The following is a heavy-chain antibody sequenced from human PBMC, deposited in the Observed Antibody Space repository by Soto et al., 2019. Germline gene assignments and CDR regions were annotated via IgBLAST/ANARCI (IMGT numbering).Heavy chain of an antibody. CDR3: VVGLAAAGPFDY. CDR2: ISGSGGST. J-gene: IGHJ4*02. Sequence: EVQLLESGGGLVQPGGSPRLSCAASGFTFSSSAMSWVRQAPGKGLEWVSLISGSGGSTYYADSVKGRFTISRDNSKNTLYLQMNILRAEDTAVYYCVVGLAAAGPFDYWGQGTLVSVSS. CDR1: GFTFSSSA. D-gene: IGHD6-13*01. V-gene: IGHV3-23*01.